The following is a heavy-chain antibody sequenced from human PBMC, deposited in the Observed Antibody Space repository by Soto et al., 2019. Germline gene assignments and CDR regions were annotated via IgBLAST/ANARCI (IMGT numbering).Heavy chain of an antibody. J-gene: IGHJ6*02. CDR1: GFTFSSYA. V-gene: IGHV3-30-3*01. Sequence: VGSLRLSCAASGFTFSSYAMHWVRQAPGKGLEWVAVISYDGSNKYYADSVKGRFTISRDNSKNTLYLQMNSLRAEDMAVYYCARAAVARYSYGSAYYYYGMDVWGQGTTVTVAS. CDR2: ISYDGSNK. CDR3: ARAAVARYSYGSAYYYYGMDV. D-gene: IGHD5-18*01.